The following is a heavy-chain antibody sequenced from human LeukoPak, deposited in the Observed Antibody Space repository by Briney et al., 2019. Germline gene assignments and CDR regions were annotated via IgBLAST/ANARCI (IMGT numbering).Heavy chain of an antibody. V-gene: IGHV1-2*02. CDR2: INPNSGGT. CDR3: GRGRGEGYSYGRYYFDY. D-gene: IGHD5-18*01. CDR1: GYTFTGYY. J-gene: IGHJ4*02. Sequence: ASVKVPCKASGYTFTGYYMHWVRQAPGQGLEWMGWINPNSGGTNYAQKFQGRVTMTRDTPISTAYMELSRLRSDDTAVYYCGRGRGEGYSYGRYYFDYWGQGTLVTVSS.